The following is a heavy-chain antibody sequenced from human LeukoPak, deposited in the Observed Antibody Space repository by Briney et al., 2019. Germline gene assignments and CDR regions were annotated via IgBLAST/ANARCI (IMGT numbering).Heavy chain of an antibody. CDR1: GDSISSYY. V-gene: IGHV4-59*01. D-gene: IGHD3-22*01. Sequence: SETLSLTCTVSGDSISSYYWSWIRQPPGKGLEWIGYIYYSGSTNYNPSLKSRVTISVDTSKNQFSLKLSSVTAADTAVYYCARGDSSGYFVYWGQGTLVTVSS. CDR2: IYYSGST. CDR3: ARGDSSGYFVY. J-gene: IGHJ4*02.